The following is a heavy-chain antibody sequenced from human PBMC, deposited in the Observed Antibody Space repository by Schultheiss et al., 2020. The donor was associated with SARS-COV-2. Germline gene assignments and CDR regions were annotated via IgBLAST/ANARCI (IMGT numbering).Heavy chain of an antibody. Sequence: GGSLRLSCAASGFTFSSYSMNWVRQAPGKGLEWVSVISGSGGSTYYGDSVKGRFTISRDNSKSTLYLQMNSLTAEDTAVYYCARGGGSYYEPRDYYGMDVWGQGTTVTVAS. V-gene: IGHV3-23*01. CDR2: ISGSGGST. CDR1: GFTFSSYS. D-gene: IGHD1-26*01. J-gene: IGHJ6*02. CDR3: ARGGGSYYEPRDYYGMDV.